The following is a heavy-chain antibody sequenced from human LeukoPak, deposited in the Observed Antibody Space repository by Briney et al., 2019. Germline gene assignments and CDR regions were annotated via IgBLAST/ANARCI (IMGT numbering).Heavy chain of an antibody. CDR3: ARLGGSPFAY. V-gene: IGHV4-59*08. D-gene: IGHD1-26*01. CDR1: GGSISSYY. J-gene: IGHJ4*02. Sequence: SETLSLTCTVSGGSISSYYWSWIRQPPGKGLEWTGYIYYSGSTNYNPSLKSRVTISVDTSKNQFSLKLSSVTAADTAVYYCARLGGSPFAYWGQETLVTVS. CDR2: IYYSGST.